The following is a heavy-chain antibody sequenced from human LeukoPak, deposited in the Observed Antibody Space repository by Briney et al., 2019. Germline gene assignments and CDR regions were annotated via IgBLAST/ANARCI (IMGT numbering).Heavy chain of an antibody. CDR2: IYHSGST. CDR1: GYSISSGYY. V-gene: IGHV4-38-2*02. Sequence: PSETLSLTCTVSGYSISSGYYWGWIRQPPGKGLEWIGSIYHSGSTYYNPSLKSRVTISVDTSKNQFSLKLSSVTAADTAVYYCASKRTRGHEVYFDYWGQGTLVTVSS. J-gene: IGHJ4*02. CDR3: ASKRTRGHEVYFDY. D-gene: IGHD1-1*01.